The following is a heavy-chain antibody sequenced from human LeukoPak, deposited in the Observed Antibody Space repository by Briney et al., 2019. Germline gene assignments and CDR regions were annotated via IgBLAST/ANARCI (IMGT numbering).Heavy chain of an antibody. CDR1: GFTFSSYG. J-gene: IGHJ4*02. D-gene: IGHD2-15*01. CDR2: ISYDGSNK. V-gene: IGHV3-30*18. CDR3: AKARWDY. Sequence: PGMTLRLSYAASGFTFSSYGMHWVRQAPGKGLEWVAVISYDGSNKYYADSVKGRFTISRDNSKNTLYLQMNSLRAEDTAVYYCAKARWDYWGQGTLVTVSS.